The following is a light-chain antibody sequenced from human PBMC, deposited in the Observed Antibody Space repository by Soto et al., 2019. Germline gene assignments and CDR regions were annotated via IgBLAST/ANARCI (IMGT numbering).Light chain of an antibody. V-gene: IGKV3-20*01. CDR3: QQYGSSPPWP. J-gene: IGKJ1*01. CDR1: QTVRNNY. Sequence: EIVLTQSPGTLSLSPGERATLSCRASQTVRNNYLAWYQQKPGQAPKVLIYRASSRATGIPDRFSGSGSGTDFTLTISRLEPEDFAVYYCQQYGSSPPWPFGQVTKADIK. CDR2: RAS.